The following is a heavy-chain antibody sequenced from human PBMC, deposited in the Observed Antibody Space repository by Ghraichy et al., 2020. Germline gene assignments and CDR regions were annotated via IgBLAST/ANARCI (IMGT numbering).Heavy chain of an antibody. CDR2: ISGSGGST. D-gene: IGHD2-15*01. CDR1: GFTFSSYA. J-gene: IGHJ6*02. CDR3: AKAGRRVVAANHYGMDV. V-gene: IGHV3-23*01. Sequence: GESLNISCAASGFTFSSYAMSWVRQAPGKGLEWVSAISGSGGSTYYADSVKGRFTISRDNSKNTLYLQMNSLRAEDTAVYYCAKAGRRVVAANHYGMDVWGQGTTVTVSS.